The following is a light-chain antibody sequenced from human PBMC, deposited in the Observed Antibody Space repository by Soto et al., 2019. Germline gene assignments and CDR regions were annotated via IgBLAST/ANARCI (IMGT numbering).Light chain of an antibody. CDR2: DAS. V-gene: IGKV1-5*01. CDR3: QQYGSSPPWT. Sequence: DIQMTQSPSSLSASVGDRVTITCRASQSVTKWVAWYQQRPGQAPKVLIWDASSLQRGVPSRFSGSGSGTDFTLTISRLEPEDFAVYYCQQYGSSPPWTFGQGTKVDNK. CDR1: QSVTKW. J-gene: IGKJ1*01.